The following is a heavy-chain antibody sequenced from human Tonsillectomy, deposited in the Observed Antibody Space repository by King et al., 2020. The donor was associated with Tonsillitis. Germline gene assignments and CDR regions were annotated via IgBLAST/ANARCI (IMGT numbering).Heavy chain of an antibody. D-gene: IGHD7-27*01. CDR1: GFTFSNYG. Sequence: VQLVESGGGVVQTGRSLRLSCAAYGFTFSNYGMHWVRQAPGKGLEWVAVIWFDGKYEKYADSVKGRFTISRDNSKNTLFLQMNSLRAEDTAVYYCARDGTKWGRKYHYYDMDIWGKGSTVTASS. J-gene: IGHJ6*03. CDR2: IWFDGKYE. CDR3: ARDGTKWGRKYHYYDMDI. V-gene: IGHV3-33*08.